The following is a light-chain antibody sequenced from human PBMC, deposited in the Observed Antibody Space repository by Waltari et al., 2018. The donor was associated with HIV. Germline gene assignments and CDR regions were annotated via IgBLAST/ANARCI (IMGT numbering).Light chain of an antibody. Sequence: DIQMTQSPSSVSASVGDRVTVTCRASRSITIYLNWYQQKPGKAPKLLIYASTTLQSGVPSRFSGSGSGTDFTLTISSLQPEDFATYYCQQSYTTPPTFGQGTKLEI. V-gene: IGKV1-39*01. CDR3: QQSYTTPPT. CDR1: RSITIY. J-gene: IGKJ2*01. CDR2: AST.